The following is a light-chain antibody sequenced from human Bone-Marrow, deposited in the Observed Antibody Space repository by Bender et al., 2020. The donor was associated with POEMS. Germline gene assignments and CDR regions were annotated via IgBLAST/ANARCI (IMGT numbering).Light chain of an antibody. CDR2: SNY. Sequence: QSVLTQPPSASGTPGQSVIISCSGTDSNFGGNNVNWYQHLPGSAPRLVVYSNYQRPSGVPGRFSGSKSGNTASLTISGLRAEDEADYFCASYAGNSNFVFGGGTRLTVL. V-gene: IGLV1-44*01. J-gene: IGLJ3*02. CDR3: ASYAGNSNFV. CDR1: DSNFGGNN.